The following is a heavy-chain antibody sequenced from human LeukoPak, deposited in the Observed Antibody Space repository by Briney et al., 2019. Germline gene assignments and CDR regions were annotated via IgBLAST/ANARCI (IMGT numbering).Heavy chain of an antibody. D-gene: IGHD5-12*01. J-gene: IGHJ5*02. Sequence: SETLSLTCAVYGGSFSGYYWSWIRQPPGKGLEWIGEINHSGSTNYNPSLKSRVTISVDTSKNQFSLKLSSVTAADTAVYYCARRGCSGYGRNWSDPWGQGTLVTVSS. V-gene: IGHV4-34*01. CDR2: INHSGST. CDR1: GGSFSGYY. CDR3: ARRGCSGYGRNWSDP.